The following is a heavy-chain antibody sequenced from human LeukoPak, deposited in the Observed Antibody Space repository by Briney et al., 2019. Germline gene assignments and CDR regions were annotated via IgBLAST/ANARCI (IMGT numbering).Heavy chain of an antibody. D-gene: IGHD3-3*01. J-gene: IGHJ4*02. CDR2: IYHSGGT. V-gene: IGHV4-38-2*02. CDR1: GYSISSGYY. CDR3: ARVAPGEGYDFWSGYKTGGYFDY. Sequence: SETLSLTCTVSGYSISSGYYWGWIRPPPGKGLEWIGSIYHSGGTYYNPSLKSRVTISVDTSKNQFSLKLSSVTAADTAVYYCARVAPGEGYDFWSGYKTGGYFDYWGQGTLVTVSS.